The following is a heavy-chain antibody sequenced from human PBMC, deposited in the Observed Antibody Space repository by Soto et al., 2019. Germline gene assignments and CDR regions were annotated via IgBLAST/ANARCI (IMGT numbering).Heavy chain of an antibody. V-gene: IGHV4-4*02. J-gene: IGHJ4*02. D-gene: IGHD3-22*01. CDR3: ARSKNYYDQSRFDY. CDR2: IYHSGST. CDR1: GGSISSSNW. Sequence: TLSLTCAVSGGSISSSNWWSWVRQPPGKGLEWIGEIYHSGSTNYNPSLKSRVTISVDKSKNQFSLKLSSVTAADTAVYYCARSKNYYDQSRFDYWGQGTLVTVSS.